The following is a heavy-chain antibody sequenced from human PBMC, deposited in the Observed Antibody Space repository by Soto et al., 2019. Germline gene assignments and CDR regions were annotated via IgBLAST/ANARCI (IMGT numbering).Heavy chain of an antibody. Sequence: SVKVTCKASGYTFTRYDINWVRQATGQGLEWMGWMNPNSGNTGYAQKFQGRVTMTRNTSISTAYMELSSLRSEDTAVYYCARDGEPGRSIAAAGTWGLWGQGTLVTVSS. CDR1: GYTFTRYD. J-gene: IGHJ4*02. CDR2: MNPNSGNT. V-gene: IGHV1-8*01. D-gene: IGHD6-13*01. CDR3: ARDGEPGRSIAAAGTWGL.